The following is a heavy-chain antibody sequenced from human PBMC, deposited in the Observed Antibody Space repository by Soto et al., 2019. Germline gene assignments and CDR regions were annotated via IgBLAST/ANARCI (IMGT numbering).Heavy chain of an antibody. D-gene: IGHD3-9*01. V-gene: IGHV1-3*01. Sequence: ASVKVSCKASGYTFTSYAMHWVRQAPGQRLEWMGWINAGNGNTKYSQKFQGRVTITRDTSASTAYMELSSLRSEDTAVYYCARAQRVLRYFDWLLYSDAFDYWGQGTLVTVSS. CDR2: INAGNGNT. J-gene: IGHJ4*02. CDR3: ARAQRVLRYFDWLLYSDAFDY. CDR1: GYTFTSYA.